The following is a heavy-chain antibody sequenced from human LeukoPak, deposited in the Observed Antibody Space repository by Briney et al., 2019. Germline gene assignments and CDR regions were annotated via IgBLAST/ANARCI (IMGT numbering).Heavy chain of an antibody. CDR1: GYTFADYF. CDR2: INANSGVT. Sequence: ASXXVSCKTSGYTFADYFIHRVRQTPGQGLEWMGRINANSGVTEYEQKFQGRVTLTRDTSISTAYVEVNWLISDDTAIYYCARDVSSTPNWEFDYWGQGTLVTVSS. J-gene: IGHJ4*02. CDR3: ARDVSSTPNWEFDY. V-gene: IGHV1-2*06. D-gene: IGHD1-26*01.